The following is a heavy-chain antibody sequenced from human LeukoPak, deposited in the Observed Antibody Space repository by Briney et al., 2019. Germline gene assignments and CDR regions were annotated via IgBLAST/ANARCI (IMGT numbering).Heavy chain of an antibody. Sequence: GESLKISCKGSGYSFTSYWIGWVRQMPGKGLEWMGIIYPGDSDTRYSPSFQGQVTISADKSISTACLQRSSLKASDTAMYYCARMSVWGSYRYTPLGYWGQGTLVTVSS. D-gene: IGHD3-16*02. CDR1: GYSFTSYW. CDR3: ARMSVWGSYRYTPLGY. CDR2: IYPGDSDT. J-gene: IGHJ4*02. V-gene: IGHV5-51*01.